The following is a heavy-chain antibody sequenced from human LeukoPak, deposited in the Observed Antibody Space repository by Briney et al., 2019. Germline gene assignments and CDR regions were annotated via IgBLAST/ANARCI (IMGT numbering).Heavy chain of an antibody. V-gene: IGHV1-2*04. D-gene: IGHD6-19*01. CDR1: GYTFTGYY. CDR3: AREGLVQDRNWFDP. Sequence: GPVKVSCKASGYTFTGYYMHWVRQAPGQGLEWMGWINPNSGGTNYAQKFQGWVTMTRDTSISTAYMELSRLRSDDTAVYYCAREGLVQDRNWFDPWGQGTLVTVSS. CDR2: INPNSGGT. J-gene: IGHJ5*02.